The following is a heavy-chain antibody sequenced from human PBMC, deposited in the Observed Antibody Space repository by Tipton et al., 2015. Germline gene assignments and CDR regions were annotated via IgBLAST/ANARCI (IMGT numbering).Heavy chain of an antibody. Sequence: GSLRLSCTASDFFVSVNYMTWVRQAPGKGLQWVAMISSVGSTNYADSVKGRFIISRDNSKNTLYLQMNSLRVDDTAMYFCATRGDFLDNWGQGTLVTVSS. CDR3: ATRGDFLDN. D-gene: IGHD3-10*01. CDR2: ISSVGST. V-gene: IGHV3-53*01. J-gene: IGHJ4*02. CDR1: DFFVSVNY.